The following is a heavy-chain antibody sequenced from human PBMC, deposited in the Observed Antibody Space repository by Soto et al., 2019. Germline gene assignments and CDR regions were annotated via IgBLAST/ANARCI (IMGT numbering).Heavy chain of an antibody. J-gene: IGHJ4*02. D-gene: IGHD3-22*01. Sequence: QVQLVQSGAEVKKPGSSVKVSCKASGGTFSSYAISWVRQAPGQGLEWMGGIIPIFGTGNYAQKFQGRVTITADESTSTAYMELSSLRSEDTAVYYCASGDYYDSSGDHPYYFDYWGQGTLVTVSS. CDR2: IIPIFGTG. CDR1: GGTFSSYA. V-gene: IGHV1-69*01. CDR3: ASGDYYDSSGDHPYYFDY.